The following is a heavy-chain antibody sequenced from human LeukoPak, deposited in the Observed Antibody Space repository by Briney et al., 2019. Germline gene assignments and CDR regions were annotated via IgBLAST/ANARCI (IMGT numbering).Heavy chain of an antibody. D-gene: IGHD3-16*01. CDR3: ARSLEFSGIHVWASEDNWFDP. V-gene: IGHV1-18*01. CDR1: GYTFTSYG. CDR2: ISAYNGNT. Sequence: GASVKVSCKASGYTFTSYGISWVRQAPGQGLEWMGWISAYNGNTNYAQKLQGRVTMTTDTSTSTACMELRSLRSDDTAVYYCARSLEFSGIHVWASEDNWFDPWGQGTLVTVSS. J-gene: IGHJ5*02.